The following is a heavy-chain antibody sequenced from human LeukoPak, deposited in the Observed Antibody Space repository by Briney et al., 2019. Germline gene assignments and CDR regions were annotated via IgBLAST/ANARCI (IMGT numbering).Heavy chain of an antibody. J-gene: IGHJ6*03. CDR2: IYHSGST. CDR1: GYSITSGYY. V-gene: IGHV4-38-2*02. D-gene: IGHD5-12*01. CDR3: ARDPGSGYVYYMDV. Sequence: PSETLSLTCDVSGYSITSGYYWGWIRQPPGKGLEWIGLIYHSGSTYYNPSLKSRVTLSVDTSKNQFSLKLSSVTAADTAVYYCARDPGSGYVYYMDVWGKGTTVTVSS.